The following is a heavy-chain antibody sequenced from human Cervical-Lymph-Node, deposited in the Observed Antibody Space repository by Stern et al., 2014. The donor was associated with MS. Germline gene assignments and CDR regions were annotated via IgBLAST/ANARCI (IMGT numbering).Heavy chain of an antibody. CDR2: IIPLFGTA. V-gene: IGHV1-69*12. J-gene: IGHJ4*02. Sequence: QVQLVQSGAEVKKPGSSVKVYCKASGGTFSSYTISWVRQAPGQGLEWMGGIIPLFGTANYAQKFLGRVTITADESTSTAYMELSSLRSEDTAVYYCAREFNYDSSGYYFYYWGRGTLVTVSS. D-gene: IGHD3-22*01. CDR1: GGTFSSYT. CDR3: AREFNYDSSGYYFYY.